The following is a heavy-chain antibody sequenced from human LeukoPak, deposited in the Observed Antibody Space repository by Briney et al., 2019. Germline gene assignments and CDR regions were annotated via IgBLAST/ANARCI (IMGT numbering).Heavy chain of an antibody. CDR1: GYTFTSYG. V-gene: IGHV1-18*01. CDR2: ISAYNSNT. CDR3: ARVLFSSGTYYYDSSGYYSDY. D-gene: IGHD3-22*01. Sequence: ASVKVSCKASGYTFTSYGISWVRQAPGHGLEWMGWISAYNSNTNYAQKLQGRVTMTTDTSTSTAYMELRSLRSDDTAVYYCARVLFSSGTYYYDSSGYYSDYWGQGTLVTVSS. J-gene: IGHJ4*02.